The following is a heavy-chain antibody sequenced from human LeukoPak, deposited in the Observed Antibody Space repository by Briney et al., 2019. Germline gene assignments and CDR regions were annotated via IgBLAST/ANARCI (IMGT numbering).Heavy chain of an antibody. CDR1: GFTFSSYW. J-gene: IGHJ3*02. CDR3: AKDFDFWSGNHAFDI. CDR2: ISGSGGGT. V-gene: IGHV3-23*01. Sequence: PGGSLRLSCAASGFTFSSYWMSWVRQAPGKGLEWVSAISGSGGGTYYADSVKGRFTISRDNSKNTLYLQMNSLRAEDTAVYYCAKDFDFWSGNHAFDIWGQGTMVTVSS. D-gene: IGHD3-3*01.